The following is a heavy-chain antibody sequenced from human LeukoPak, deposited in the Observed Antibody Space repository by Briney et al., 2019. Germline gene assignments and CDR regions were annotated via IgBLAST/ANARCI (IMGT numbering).Heavy chain of an antibody. CDR3: GRDLATSATWELDY. J-gene: IGHJ4*02. D-gene: IGHD6-25*01. Sequence: ASVKVSCKASGYTFTDYLTHWVRQAPGQGLEYMGWINANSGGTNYAQKFQGRVKMTRDTSINTVSMELSRLRSDDTVVYYCGRDLATSATWELDYWGQGTLVTVSS. CDR1: GYTFTDYL. CDR2: INANSGGT. V-gene: IGHV1-2*02.